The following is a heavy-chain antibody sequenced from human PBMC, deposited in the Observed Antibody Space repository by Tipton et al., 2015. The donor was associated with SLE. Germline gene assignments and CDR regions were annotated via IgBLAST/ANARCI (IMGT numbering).Heavy chain of an antibody. CDR1: GGSISSSTYY. Sequence: TLSLTCTVSGGSISSSTYYWGWIRQPPGKGLEWIGTIYYSGTTYYNPSLESRVTIFVDTSKDQFSLNLGSVTAADTAVYYCASHDSSGYYFDYWGQGTLVTVSS. CDR2: IYYSGTT. D-gene: IGHD3-22*01. J-gene: IGHJ4*02. V-gene: IGHV4-39*01. CDR3: ASHDSSGYYFDY.